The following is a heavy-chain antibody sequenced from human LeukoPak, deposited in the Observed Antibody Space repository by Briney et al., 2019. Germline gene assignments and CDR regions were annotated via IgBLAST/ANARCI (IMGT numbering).Heavy chain of an antibody. CDR1: GFTFSNYW. CDR2: INDDGSFT. Sequence: TGGSLRLSCAASGFTFSNYWMHWVRQVPGKGLVWVSRINDDGSFTTYADSVKGRFSISRDNAKNTLYLQMNSLRAEDTAVYYCAKGLGGTLYYFDYWGQGTLVTVSS. J-gene: IGHJ4*02. V-gene: IGHV3-74*01. D-gene: IGHD1-14*01. CDR3: AKGLGGTLYYFDY.